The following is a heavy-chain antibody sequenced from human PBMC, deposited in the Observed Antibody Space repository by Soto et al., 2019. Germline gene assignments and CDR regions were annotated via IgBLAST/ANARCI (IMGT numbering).Heavy chain of an antibody. CDR2: IYYSGST. CDR1: GGSISSGGYY. J-gene: IGHJ5*02. D-gene: IGHD4-17*01. V-gene: IGHV4-31*03. CDR3: ARGWPTGYLSLFDP. Sequence: QVQLQESGPGLVKPSQTLSLTCTVSGGSISSGGYYWSWIRQHPGKGLEWIGYIYYSGSTYYNPSLQSRVTISVDTSKDPFGPQPGSLAPGEAAVYSWARGWPTGYLSLFDPWGQGTLVTVSS.